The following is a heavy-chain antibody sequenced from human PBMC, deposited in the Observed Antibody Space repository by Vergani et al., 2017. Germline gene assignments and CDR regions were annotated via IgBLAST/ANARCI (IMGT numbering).Heavy chain of an antibody. Sequence: QVQLVESGGGVVQPGRSLRLSCAASGFTFSSYGMHWVRQAPGKGLEWVAVISYDGSNKYYADSVKGRFTISRDNSKNTLYLQMNSLRAEDTAVYYCAKGSCSSTSCYTIPYYYYYMDVWGKGTTVTVSS. D-gene: IGHD2-2*02. J-gene: IGHJ6*03. CDR1: GFTFSSYG. CDR2: ISYDGSNK. CDR3: AKGSCSSTSCYTIPYYYYYMDV. V-gene: IGHV3-30*18.